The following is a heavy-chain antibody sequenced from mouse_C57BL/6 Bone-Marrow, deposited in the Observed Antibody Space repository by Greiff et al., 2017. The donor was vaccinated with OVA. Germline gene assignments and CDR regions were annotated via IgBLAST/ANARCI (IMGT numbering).Heavy chain of an antibody. V-gene: IGHV1-81*01. D-gene: IGHD1-1*01. CDR1: GYTFTSYG. J-gene: IGHJ3*01. Sequence: LQESGAELARPGASVKLSCKASGYTFTSYGISWVKQRTGQGLEWIGEIYPRSGNTYYNEKFKGKATLTADKSSSTAYMELRSLTSEDSAVYFCARWGITTVGDAYWGQGTLVTVSA. CDR2: IYPRSGNT. CDR3: ARWGITTVGDAY.